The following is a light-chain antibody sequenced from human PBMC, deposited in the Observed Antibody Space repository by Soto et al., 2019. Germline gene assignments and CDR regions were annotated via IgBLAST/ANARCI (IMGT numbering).Light chain of an antibody. V-gene: IGKV3-15*01. J-gene: IGKJ2*01. CDR2: GAS. Sequence: EIVMTQSPATLSVSAGERVTLSCRASQHIRSNLAWYQQKPGQAPTLLIYGASTRATGIPARFSGSGSGTEFTLTISSLQSEDFAVYYCQQYNNWPPDTFGQGTKLEIK. CDR1: QHIRSN. CDR3: QQYNNWPPDT.